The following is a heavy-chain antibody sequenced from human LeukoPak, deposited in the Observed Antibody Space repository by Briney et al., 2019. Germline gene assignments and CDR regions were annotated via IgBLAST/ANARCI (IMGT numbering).Heavy chain of an antibody. V-gene: IGHV1-46*01. D-gene: IGHD1-26*01. Sequence: ASVKVSCKASGYTFTSYYIHWVRQAPGQGLEWMGIINPSGGSTSYAQKFQGRVTMTRDMSTSTVYMELSSLRSEDTAVYYCVRSAGATRPDYWGQGTLVTVSS. J-gene: IGHJ4*02. CDR2: INPSGGST. CDR1: GYTFTSYY. CDR3: VRSAGATRPDY.